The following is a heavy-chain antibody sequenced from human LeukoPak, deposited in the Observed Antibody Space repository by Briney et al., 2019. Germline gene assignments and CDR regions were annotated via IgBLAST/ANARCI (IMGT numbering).Heavy chain of an antibody. Sequence: SETLSLACTDSGGSISSSSYYWGWIRQPPGKGLEWIGSIYYSGSTNYNPSLKSRVTISVDTSKNQFSLKLSSVTAADTAVYYCARSSVPYYYYNYYMDVWGKGTTVTVSS. V-gene: IGHV4-39*07. J-gene: IGHJ6*03. CDR2: IYYSGST. CDR3: ARSSVPYYYYNYYMDV. D-gene: IGHD3-22*01. CDR1: GGSISSSSYY.